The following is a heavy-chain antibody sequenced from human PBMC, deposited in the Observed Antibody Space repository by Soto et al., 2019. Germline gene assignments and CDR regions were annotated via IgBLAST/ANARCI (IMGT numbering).Heavy chain of an antibody. V-gene: IGHV6-1*01. J-gene: IGHJ4*02. CDR3: ARGVAGSGFDL. CDR1: GDSVSSNTAA. D-gene: IGHD6-19*01. Sequence: PXQTLSLTWAISGDSVSSNTAAWNLIRASPSRGLEWLGRTYYRSNWRHDYAVSVKSRITVNPDTSKNHFSLQLNSVTPDDTAVYYCARGVAGSGFDLWGQGTLVTVSS. CDR2: TYYRSNWRH.